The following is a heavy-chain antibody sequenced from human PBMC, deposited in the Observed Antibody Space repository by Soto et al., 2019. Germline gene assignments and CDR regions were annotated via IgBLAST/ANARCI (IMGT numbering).Heavy chain of an antibody. CDR1: GGSITSSFY. J-gene: IGHJ6*02. V-gene: IGHV4-39*01. CDR2: IYGTGNT. CDR3: RSSSRYSTDV. Sequence: QLQLQESGPGLVKPSETLSLSCTVSGGSITSSFYWGWIRQPPGKGLEWIGSIYGTGNTYYNPSLKGRVTISADTYKNQFSLNLISVTAEDTAVYYCRSSSRYSTDVWGQGATVTVSS. D-gene: IGHD6-13*01.